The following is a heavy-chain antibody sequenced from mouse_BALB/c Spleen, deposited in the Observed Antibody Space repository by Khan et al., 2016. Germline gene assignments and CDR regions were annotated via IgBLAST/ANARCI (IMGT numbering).Heavy chain of an antibody. CDR2: ISYSGST. Sequence: EVQLQESGPGLVKPSQSLSLTCTVTGYSITSDYAWNWIRQFPGNKLEWMGYISYSGSTSSNPSLKSRISITRDTSKNQFFLQLNSVTTEDTATYYCARWGYGYAMDYWGQGTSVTVSS. V-gene: IGHV3-2*02. J-gene: IGHJ4*01. CDR1: GYSITSDYA. D-gene: IGHD2-14*01. CDR3: ARWGYGYAMDY.